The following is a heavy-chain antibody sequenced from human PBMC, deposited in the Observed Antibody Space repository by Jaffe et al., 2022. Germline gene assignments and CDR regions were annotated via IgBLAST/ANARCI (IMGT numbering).Heavy chain of an antibody. CDR3: ASNTYYYDSSGYYPPLPRGLYYYYMDV. J-gene: IGHJ6*03. V-gene: IGHV4-61*02. CDR2: IYTSGST. Sequence: QVQLQESGPGLVKPSQTLSLTCTVSGGSISSGSYYWSWIRQPAGKGLEWIGRIYTSGSTNYNPSLKSRVTISVDTSKNQFSLKLSSVTAADTAVYYCASNTYYYDSSGYYPPLPRGLYYYYMDVWGKGTTVTVSS. CDR1: GGSISSGSYY. D-gene: IGHD3-22*01.